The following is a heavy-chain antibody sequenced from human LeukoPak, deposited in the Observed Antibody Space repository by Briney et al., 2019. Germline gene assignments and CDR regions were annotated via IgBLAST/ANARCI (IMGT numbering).Heavy chain of an antibody. CDR2: IYYSGST. J-gene: IGHJ4*02. CDR1: GGSISSYY. V-gene: IGHV4-59*01. Sequence: SETLSLTCTVSGGSISSYYWSWIRQPPGKGLERIGYIYYSGSTNYNPSLKSRVTISVDTSKNQLSLKLSSVTAADTAVYYCARDRGTAAAGADFDYWGQGTLVTVSS. CDR3: ARDRGTAAAGADFDY. D-gene: IGHD6-13*01.